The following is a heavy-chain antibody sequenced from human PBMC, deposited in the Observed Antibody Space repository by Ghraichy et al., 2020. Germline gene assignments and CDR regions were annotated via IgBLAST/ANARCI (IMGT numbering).Heavy chain of an antibody. D-gene: IGHD3-3*01. V-gene: IGHV1-2*02. CDR3: ARAGGRGGPYDFWSGYKDPYYYGMDV. CDR1: GYTFTGYY. Sequence: ASVKVSCKASGYTFTGYYMHWVRQAPGQGLEWMGWINPNSGGTNYAQKFQGRVTMTRDTSISTAYMELSRLRSDDTAVYYCARAGGRGGPYDFWSGYKDPYYYGMDVWGQGTTVTVSS. CDR2: INPNSGGT. J-gene: IGHJ6*02.